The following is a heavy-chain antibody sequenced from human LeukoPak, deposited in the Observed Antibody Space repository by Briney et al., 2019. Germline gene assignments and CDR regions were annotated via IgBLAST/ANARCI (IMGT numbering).Heavy chain of an antibody. V-gene: IGHV3-64D*06. Sequence: GGSLRLSCSASGFTFSSRPMHWVRQAPGKGLEYVSGSSGNGGSTYYAASVNGRFTISRDNSKNTVYLQMSSLRPEDTAVYYCVNQISGWVYWGQGTLVTVSS. CDR3: VNQISGWVY. CDR2: SSGNGGST. CDR1: GFTFSSRP. J-gene: IGHJ4*02. D-gene: IGHD6-19*01.